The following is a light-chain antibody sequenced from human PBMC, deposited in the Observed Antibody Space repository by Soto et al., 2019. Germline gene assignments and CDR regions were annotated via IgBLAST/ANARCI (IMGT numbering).Light chain of an antibody. CDR3: SSYTSNSTFYV. CDR2: SNN. Sequence: QSVLTQPPSASGTPGQRVTISCSGSSSNIGSGVVNWYQQLPGTAPKLLIYSNNQWPSGVPDRFSGSKSGTSASLAISGLQAEDEADYYCSSYTSNSTFYVFGTGTKLTVL. CDR1: SSNIGSGV. J-gene: IGLJ1*01. V-gene: IGLV1-44*01.